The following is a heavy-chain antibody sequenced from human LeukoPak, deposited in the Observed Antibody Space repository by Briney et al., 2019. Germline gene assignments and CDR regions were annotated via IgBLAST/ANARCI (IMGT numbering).Heavy chain of an antibody. J-gene: IGHJ3*02. CDR1: GGSISSYY. CDR3: ARAFTYYYDSSGYYGWAFDI. CDR2: IYYSGST. Sequence: PSETLSLTCTVSGGSISSYYWSWIRQPPGKGLEWIGYIYYSGSTNYNPSLKSRVTISVDTSKNQFSLKLSSVTAADTAVYYCARAFTYYYDSSGYYGWAFDIWGQGTMVTVSP. D-gene: IGHD3-22*01. V-gene: IGHV4-59*01.